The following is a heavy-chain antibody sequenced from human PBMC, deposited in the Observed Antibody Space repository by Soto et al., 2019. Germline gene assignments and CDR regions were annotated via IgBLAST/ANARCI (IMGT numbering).Heavy chain of an antibody. D-gene: IGHD1-26*01. J-gene: IGHJ4*02. CDR3: STGSPFSGSDFDY. CDR1: GFSFRTTW. Sequence: EVQLVESGGGLVKPGGSLRLSCAASGFSFRTTWMAWVRQAPGKGLEWVGRIKSKSAGETTDYADPVKGRFTISRDDSKDTQYLHMDSLETGDTAVYYCSTGSPFSGSDFDYWGQGTLVTVSS. CDR2: IKSKSAGETT. V-gene: IGHV3-15*05.